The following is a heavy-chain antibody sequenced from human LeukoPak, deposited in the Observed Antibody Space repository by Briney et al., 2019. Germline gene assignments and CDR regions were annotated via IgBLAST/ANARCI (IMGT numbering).Heavy chain of an antibody. CDR1: GFTFSSYW. Sequence: GGSLRLSCAASGFTFSSYWMHWVRQAPGKGLVWVSRINSDGSSTTYADSVKGRFTISRDNAKNTLYLQMNSLRAEDTAVYYCARGAPSGSYYYWGQGTLVTVS. CDR3: ARGAPSGSYYY. V-gene: IGHV3-74*01. D-gene: IGHD1-26*01. J-gene: IGHJ4*02. CDR2: INSDGSST.